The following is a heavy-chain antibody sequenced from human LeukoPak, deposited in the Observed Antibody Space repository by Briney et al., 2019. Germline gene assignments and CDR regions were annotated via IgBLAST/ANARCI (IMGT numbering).Heavy chain of an antibody. CDR1: GGSISTSKYH. Sequence: SETLSLTCTVSGGSISTSKYHWVWIRQPPGKGLVWIGNIFYSGSTYYSSSIMSRVSISLDTYRNQFSLKLNSVTAADTAVYYCAKDSFHWGTIYFDYWGQGALVTVSS. V-gene: IGHV4-39*07. CDR2: IFYSGST. CDR3: AKDSFHWGTIYFDY. J-gene: IGHJ4*02. D-gene: IGHD7-27*01.